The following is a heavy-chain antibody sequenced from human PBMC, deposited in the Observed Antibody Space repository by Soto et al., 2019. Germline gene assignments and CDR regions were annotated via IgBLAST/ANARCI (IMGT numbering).Heavy chain of an antibody. V-gene: IGHV3-30*18. CDR2: ISYDGSNK. CDR1: GFTFSSYG. J-gene: IGHJ4*02. D-gene: IGHD3-9*01. Sequence: GGSLRLSCAASGFTFSSYGMHWVRQAPGKGLEWVAVISYDGSNKYYADSVKGRFTISRDNSKNTLYLQMNSLRAEDTAVYYCANDVRYFDWLLSPFDYWGQGTLVTVSS. CDR3: ANDVRYFDWLLSPFDY.